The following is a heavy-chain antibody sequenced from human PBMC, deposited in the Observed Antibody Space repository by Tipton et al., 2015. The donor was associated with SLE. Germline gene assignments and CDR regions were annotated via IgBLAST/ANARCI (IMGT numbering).Heavy chain of an antibody. CDR2: INHSGST. D-gene: IGHD3-3*01. CDR1: GGSFSGYY. J-gene: IGHJ4*02. CDR3: ARGLLYDFWSGYYPFDY. Sequence: TLSLTCAVYGGSFSGYYWSWIRQPPGKGLEWIGEINHSGSTNYNPSLRSRVTISVDTSKNQFSLKLSSVTAADTAVYYCARGLLYDFWSGYYPFDYWGQGTLVTVSS. V-gene: IGHV4-34*01.